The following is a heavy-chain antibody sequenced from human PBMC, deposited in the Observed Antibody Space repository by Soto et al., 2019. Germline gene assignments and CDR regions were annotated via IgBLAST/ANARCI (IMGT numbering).Heavy chain of an antibody. J-gene: IGHJ6*02. CDR3: ARGPEGRYGMDV. CDR1: GGSFSGYY. CDR2: INHSGST. D-gene: IGHD2-15*01. Sequence: SETLSLTCAVYGGSFSGYYWSWIRQPPGKGLEWIGEINHSGSTNYNPSLKSRVTISVDTSKKQFSLKLSSVTAADTAVYYCARGPEGRYGMDVWGQGTTVTVS. V-gene: IGHV4-34*01.